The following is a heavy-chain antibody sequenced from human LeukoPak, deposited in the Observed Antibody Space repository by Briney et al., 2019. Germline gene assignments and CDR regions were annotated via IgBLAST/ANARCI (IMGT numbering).Heavy chain of an antibody. V-gene: IGHV4-61*02. D-gene: IGHD1-1*01. CDR2: IYTSGST. J-gene: IGHJ4*02. CDR3: AKMEGRTRGTSHSVPNY. Sequence: PSETLSLTCTVSGGSISSGSYYWSWIRQPAGKGLEWIGRIYTSGSTNYNPSLRSRVTISVDTSKNQFSLKLSSVTAADTAVYYCAKMEGRTRGTSHSVPNYWGQGTLVTVSS. CDR1: GGSISSGSYY.